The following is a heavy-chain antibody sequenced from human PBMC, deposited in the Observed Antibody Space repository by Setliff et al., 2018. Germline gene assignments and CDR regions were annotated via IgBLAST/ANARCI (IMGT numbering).Heavy chain of an antibody. V-gene: IGHV5-51*01. J-gene: IGHJ3*01. CDR1: GYSFTTYW. Sequence: GESLKISCQGSGYSFTTYWIGWVRQMPGRGLEWLGIVYPGDSDTRYNPSFQGQVTISVDKSIDTAYLQSSSLKASDSAIYYCARLIGSCSSSSCSGALDLWGQGTMVTVS. CDR3: ARLIGSCSSSSCSGALDL. D-gene: IGHD2-2*03. CDR2: VYPGDSDT.